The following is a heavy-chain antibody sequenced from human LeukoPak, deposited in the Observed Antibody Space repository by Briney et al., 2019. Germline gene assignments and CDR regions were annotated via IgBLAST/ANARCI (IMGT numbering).Heavy chain of an antibody. CDR3: AGEAVPAAPYYYYYMDV. V-gene: IGHV4-34*01. CDR2: INHSGST. J-gene: IGHJ6*03. Sequence: SETLSLTCAVYGGSFSGYYWSWIRQPPGKGLEWIGEINHSGSTNYNPSLKSRVTISVDTSKNQFSLKLSSVTAADTAVYYCAGEAVPAAPYYYYYMDVWGKGTTVTVSS. CDR1: GGSFSGYY. D-gene: IGHD2-2*01.